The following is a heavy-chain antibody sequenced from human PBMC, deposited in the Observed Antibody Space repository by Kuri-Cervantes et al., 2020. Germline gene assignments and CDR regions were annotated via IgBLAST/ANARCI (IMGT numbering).Heavy chain of an antibody. J-gene: IGHJ4*02. CDR2: ISYDGSNK. D-gene: IGHD6-13*01. CDR3: AKAGGGIAALDY. Sequence: GESLKISCAASGFTFSSYAMHWVRQAPGKGLEWVAVISYDGSNKYYADSVKGRFTISRDNSKNTLYLQMNSLRAEDTAVYYCAKAGGGIAALDYWGQGTLVTVSS. V-gene: IGHV3-30-3*01. CDR1: GFTFSSYA.